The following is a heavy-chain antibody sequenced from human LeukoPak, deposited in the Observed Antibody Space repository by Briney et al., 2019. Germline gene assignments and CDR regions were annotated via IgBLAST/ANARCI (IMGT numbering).Heavy chain of an antibody. Sequence: GTLSLTCTGSGGSISSYYWSWIRRPPRQGLEWIGYVHYSGNTDYNPSLKSRVPISVDTSKTQFSLKLSSVTAADTAVYYCARGASSGWPNYYFDHWGQGSLVTVSS. J-gene: IGHJ4*02. D-gene: IGHD6-25*01. CDR2: VHYSGNT. V-gene: IGHV4-59*01. CDR1: GGSISSYY. CDR3: ARGASSGWPNYYFDH.